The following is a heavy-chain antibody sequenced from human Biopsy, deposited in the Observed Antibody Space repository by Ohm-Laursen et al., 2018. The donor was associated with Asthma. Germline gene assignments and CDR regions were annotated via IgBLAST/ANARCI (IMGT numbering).Heavy chain of an antibody. CDR1: GTHFGSYN. Sequence: SLRLSCTASGTHFGSYNMHWARQAPGKGLEWVAVITFDGSTQHYGDSVKGRFTISSDNSKNMLFLQMNSLRAEDTAVYYCSRDTLGYYFDIWGQGTQVTVSS. CDR3: SRDTLGYYFDI. D-gene: IGHD6-13*01. V-gene: IGHV3-30-3*01. J-gene: IGHJ4*02. CDR2: ITFDGSTQ.